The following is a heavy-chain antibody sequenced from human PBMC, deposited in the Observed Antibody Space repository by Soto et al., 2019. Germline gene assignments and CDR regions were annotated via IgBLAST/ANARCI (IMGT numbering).Heavy chain of an antibody. V-gene: IGHV3-23*01. J-gene: IGHJ4*02. CDR2: ISGSALST. D-gene: IGHD3-10*01. CDR1: GFTFSSYA. Sequence: EVQLLESGGGLVQWGGSLRLSCATSGFTFSSYAISWVRQAPGKGLEWVSGISGSALSTNYADSVKGRFTISRDNSKNTLYLQMNGLRAEDTAIYFCASGGGGELLTYFDYWGQGTLVTVSS. CDR3: ASGGGGELLTYFDY.